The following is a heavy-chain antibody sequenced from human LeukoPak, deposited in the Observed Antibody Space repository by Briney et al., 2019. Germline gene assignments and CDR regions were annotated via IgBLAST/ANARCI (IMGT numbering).Heavy chain of an antibody. Sequence: GGSLRLSCAASGFTFSGSAMHWVRQASGKGLEWVGRIRSKANGYATAYAASVKGRFTISRDDSKNTAYLQMNSLKTEDTAVYYCTSSTSGMEWLLIEGGYYYMDVWGKGTTVTVSS. J-gene: IGHJ6*03. CDR3: TSSTSGMEWLLIEGGYYYMDV. CDR2: IRSKANGYAT. V-gene: IGHV3-73*01. D-gene: IGHD3-3*01. CDR1: GFTFSGSA.